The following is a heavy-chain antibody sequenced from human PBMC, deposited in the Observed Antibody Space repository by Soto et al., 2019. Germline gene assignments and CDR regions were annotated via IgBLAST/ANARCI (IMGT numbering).Heavy chain of an antibody. J-gene: IGHJ6*02. V-gene: IGHV3-30*18. CDR3: AKDLGDIVVVPAAIHYYYYGMDV. Sequence: QVQLVESGGGVVQPGRSLRLSCAASGFTFSSYGMHWVRQAPGKGLEWVAVISYDGSNKYYADSVKGRFTISRDNSKNTLYLQMNSLRAEDTAVYYCAKDLGDIVVVPAAIHYYYYGMDVWGQGTTVTVSS. D-gene: IGHD2-2*01. CDR1: GFTFSSYG. CDR2: ISYDGSNK.